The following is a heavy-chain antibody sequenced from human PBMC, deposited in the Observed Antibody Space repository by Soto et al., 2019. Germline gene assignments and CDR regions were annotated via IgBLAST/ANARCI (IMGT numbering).Heavy chain of an antibody. Sequence: GGSLRLSCAASGFTFSSYAMSWVRQAPGKGLEWVSAISGSGGSTYYADSVKGRFTISRDNSKNTLYLQMNSLRAEDTAVYYCANSKADYCSSTSCYSVYWGQGTLVTVSS. CDR3: ANSKADYCSSTSCYSVY. CDR2: ISGSGGST. J-gene: IGHJ4*02. CDR1: GFTFSSYA. D-gene: IGHD2-2*02. V-gene: IGHV3-23*01.